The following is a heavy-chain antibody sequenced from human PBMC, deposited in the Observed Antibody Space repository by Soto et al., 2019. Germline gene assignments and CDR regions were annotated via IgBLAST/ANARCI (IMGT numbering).Heavy chain of an antibody. CDR3: ARVSYYYGSGTYYKWPLGY. J-gene: IGHJ4*02. Sequence: GGSLRLSCAASGFTFSSYAMSWVRQAPGKGLEWVSAISGSGGSTYYADSVKGRFTISRDNSKNTLYLQMHSLRPDDTAVYYCARVSYYYGSGTYYKWPLGYWGEGTLVTVSS. V-gene: IGHV3-23*01. D-gene: IGHD3-10*01. CDR1: GFTFSSYA. CDR2: ISGSGGST.